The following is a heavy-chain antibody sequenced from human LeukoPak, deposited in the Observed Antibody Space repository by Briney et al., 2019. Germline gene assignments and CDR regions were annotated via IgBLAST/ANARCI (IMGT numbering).Heavy chain of an antibody. CDR2: IFYSGST. CDR1: GGSFSGDF. D-gene: IGHD3-10*01. Sequence: SETLSLTCAVYGGSFSGDFWSWIRQPPGKGLEWIGNIFYSGSTYYSPSLKSRVTIPLDTSRNQFSLKLNSVTAADTAVYYCAKSNGYGLVDIWGQGTMVTVSS. V-gene: IGHV4-34*12. J-gene: IGHJ3*02. CDR3: AKSNGYGLVDI.